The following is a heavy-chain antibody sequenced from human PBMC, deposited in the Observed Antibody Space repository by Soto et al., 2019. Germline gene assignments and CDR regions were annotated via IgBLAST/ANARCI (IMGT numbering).Heavy chain of an antibody. CDR1: GFTFSRYW. Sequence: GGSLRLSCADSGFTFSRYWMSWVRQAAGKGLEWVANIKQDGSEKYYVDSVKGRFTISRDNAKNSLYLQMNSLRAEDTAVYYCARGKIAAAGTLWDYWGQGTLVTVSS. V-gene: IGHV3-7*03. CDR2: IKQDGSEK. J-gene: IGHJ4*02. D-gene: IGHD6-13*01. CDR3: ARGKIAAAGTLWDY.